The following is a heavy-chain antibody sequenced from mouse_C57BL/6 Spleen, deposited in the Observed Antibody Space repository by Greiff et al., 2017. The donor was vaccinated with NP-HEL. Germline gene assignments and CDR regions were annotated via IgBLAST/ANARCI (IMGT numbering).Heavy chain of an antibody. J-gene: IGHJ4*01. CDR1: GYTFTSYW. D-gene: IGHD4-1*01. Sequence: QVQLQQPGAELVKPGASVKMSCKASGYTFTSYWITWVKQRPGQGLEWIGDLYPGSGSTNYNEKFKSKATLTVDTSSSTAYMQLSSLTSEDSAVYYCARSVGTGSNYYAMDYWGQGTSVTVSS. CDR3: ARSVGTGSNYYAMDY. V-gene: IGHV1-55*01. CDR2: LYPGSGST.